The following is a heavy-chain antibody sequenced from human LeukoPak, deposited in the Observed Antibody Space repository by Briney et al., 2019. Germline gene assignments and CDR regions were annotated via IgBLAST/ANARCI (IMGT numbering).Heavy chain of an antibody. CDR2: IYYSGST. Sequence: SETLSLTCSVSGGPLSSHYWSWIRQPPGKGLEWIGYIYYSGSTKYNPSLKSRVTISVDTSKNQFSLKLSSVTAADTAVYYCARGGTTVTPGLLWFDPWGQGTLVTVSS. CDR3: ARGGTTVTPGLLWFDP. D-gene: IGHD4-17*01. CDR1: GGPLSSHY. J-gene: IGHJ5*02. V-gene: IGHV4-59*11.